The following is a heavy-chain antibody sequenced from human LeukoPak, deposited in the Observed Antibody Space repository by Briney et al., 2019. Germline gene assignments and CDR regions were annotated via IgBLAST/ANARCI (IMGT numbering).Heavy chain of an antibody. CDR3: AILGTSQLFDY. CDR2: ISGSGGST. Sequence: GGSLRLSCAASGCTFSSYAMSWVRQAPGKGLEWVSAISGSGGSTYYADSVKGRFTISRDNSKNTLYLQMNSLRAEDTAVYYCAILGTSQLFDYWGQGTLVTVSS. D-gene: IGHD7-27*01. CDR1: GCTFSSYA. J-gene: IGHJ4*02. V-gene: IGHV3-23*01.